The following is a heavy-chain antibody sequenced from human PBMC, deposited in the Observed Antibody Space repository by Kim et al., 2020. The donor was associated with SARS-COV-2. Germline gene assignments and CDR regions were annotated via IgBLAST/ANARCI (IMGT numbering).Heavy chain of an antibody. V-gene: IGHV3-15*01. CDR1: GFTFSNAG. CDR2: IKSKTDGGTT. CDR3: TTDLGSSSWYENAFDI. Sequence: GGSLRLSCAASGFTFSNAGMSWVRQAPGKGLEWVGRIKSKTDGGTTDYAAPVKGRFTISRDDSKNTLYLQMNSLKTEDTAVYYCTTDLGSSSWYENAFDIWGQGTMVTVSS. D-gene: IGHD6-13*01. J-gene: IGHJ3*02.